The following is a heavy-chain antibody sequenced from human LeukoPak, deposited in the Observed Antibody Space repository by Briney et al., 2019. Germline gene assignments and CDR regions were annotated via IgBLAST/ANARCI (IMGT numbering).Heavy chain of an antibody. CDR1: GFTFSSYA. CDR3: AKDRSGSSRKPVFDY. CDR2: ISGSGGST. J-gene: IGHJ4*02. V-gene: IGHV3-23*01. D-gene: IGHD1-26*01. Sequence: PGGSLRLSCAASGFTFSSYAMSWVRQAPGKGLEWVSAISGSGGSTYYADSVKGRFTISRDNPKNTLYLQMNSLRAEDTAVYYCAKDRSGSSRKPVFDYWGQGTLVTVSS.